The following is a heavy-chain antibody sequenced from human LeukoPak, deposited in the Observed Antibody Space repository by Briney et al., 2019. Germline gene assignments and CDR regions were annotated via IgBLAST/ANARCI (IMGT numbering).Heavy chain of an antibody. CDR2: IYYSGST. J-gene: IGHJ5*02. CDR1: GGSISSYY. V-gene: IGHV4-59*08. CDR3: ARQGDYVWGSYHWFDP. Sequence: SETLSLTCTVSGGSISSYYWSWIRQPPGKGLEWIGYIYYSGSTNYNRSLKSRVTISVDTSKNQFSLKLSSVTAADTAVYYCARQGDYVWGSYHWFDPWGQGTLVTVSS. D-gene: IGHD3-16*02.